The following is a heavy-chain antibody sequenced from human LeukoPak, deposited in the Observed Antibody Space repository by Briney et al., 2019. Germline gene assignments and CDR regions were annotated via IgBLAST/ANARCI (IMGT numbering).Heavy chain of an antibody. CDR2: SSAYNGNT. V-gene: IGHV1-18*01. CDR1: GYSFTSFG. D-gene: IGHD3-16*02. CDR3: ARAGLRLGELSLEDY. Sequence: GASVKVSCKASGYSFTSFGISWVRQAPGQGLEWMGWSSAYNGNTKSAQKFQGRVTMTTDTSTSTAYMELRSLRSDDTAVYYCARAGLRLGELSLEDYWGQGTLVTVSS. J-gene: IGHJ4*02.